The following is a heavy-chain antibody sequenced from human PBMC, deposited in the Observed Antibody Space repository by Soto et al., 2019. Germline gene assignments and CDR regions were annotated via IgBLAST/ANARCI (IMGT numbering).Heavy chain of an antibody. D-gene: IGHD2-2*01. CDR1: GFTFSTYA. J-gene: IGHJ4*02. CDR2: ISDSGRT. CDR3: AKDKGGRYCTRTSCLYSFDN. V-gene: IGHV3-23*01. Sequence: EVQLLESGGGLVQPGGSLRLSCTASGFTFSTYAMSWVRQAPGKGLEWVSTISDSGRTYYADSVKGRFTISRDNSKNTLYLEMNSLRSEDAAVYYCAKDKGGRYCTRTSCLYSFDNWGQGTLVTVSS.